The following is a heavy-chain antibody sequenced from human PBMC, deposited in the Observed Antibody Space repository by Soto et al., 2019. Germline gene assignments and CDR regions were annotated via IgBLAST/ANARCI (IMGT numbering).Heavy chain of an antibody. CDR1: GGSSSSSSYY. CDR2: IYYSGST. CDR3: ARHAGIFGVVIIPYFDY. V-gene: IGHV4-39*01. D-gene: IGHD3-3*01. Sequence: PSETLSLTCTVSGGSSSSSSYYWGWIRQPPGKGLEWIGSIYYSGSTYYNPSLKSRVTISVDTSKNQFSLKLSSVTAADTAVYYCARHAGIFGVVIIPYFDYWGQGTLVTVSS. J-gene: IGHJ4*02.